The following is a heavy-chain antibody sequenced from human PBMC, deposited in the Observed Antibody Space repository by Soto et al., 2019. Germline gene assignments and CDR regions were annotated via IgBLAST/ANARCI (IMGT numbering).Heavy chain of an antibody. J-gene: IGHJ6*03. CDR3: ARIGIRKVAATLGSYYYYYYMDV. V-gene: IGHV4-34*01. CDR1: GGSFSGYY. Sequence: QVQLQQWGAGLLKPSETLSLTCAVYGGSFSGYYWSWIRQPPGKGLEWIGEINHSGSTNYNPSLKSRVTISVDTSKNQFSLKLSSVTAADTAVYYCARIGIRKVAATLGSYYYYYYMDVWGKGTTVTVSS. D-gene: IGHD2-15*01. CDR2: INHSGST.